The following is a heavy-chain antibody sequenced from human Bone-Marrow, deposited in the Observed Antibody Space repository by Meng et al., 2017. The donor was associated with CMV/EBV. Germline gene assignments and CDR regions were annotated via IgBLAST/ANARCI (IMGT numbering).Heavy chain of an antibody. V-gene: IGHV4-4*02. CDR1: GDSLSRGNW. Sequence: CAVSGDSLSRGNWWRWVRQPRGKGLEWIGEVYHSGTTNYNPSLKSRVTISVDRSKNQFSLKLSSVTAADTAVYYCARERKRNWFDPWGQGTLVTVSS. D-gene: IGHD5-24*01. J-gene: IGHJ5*02. CDR3: ARERKRNWFDP. CDR2: VYHSGTT.